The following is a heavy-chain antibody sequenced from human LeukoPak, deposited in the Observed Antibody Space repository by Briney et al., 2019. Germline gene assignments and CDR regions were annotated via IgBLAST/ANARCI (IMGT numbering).Heavy chain of an antibody. Sequence: PSETLSLTCAVYGGSFSGYYWSWIRQAPGKGLEWIGEINHSGSTNYNPSLKSRVTISVDTSKNQFSLKLSSVTAADTAVYYCARRGVGFSSSSYVYWFDPWGQGTLVNVSS. J-gene: IGHJ5*02. CDR1: GGSFSGYY. CDR2: INHSGST. D-gene: IGHD6-6*01. V-gene: IGHV4-34*01. CDR3: ARRGVGFSSSSYVYWFDP.